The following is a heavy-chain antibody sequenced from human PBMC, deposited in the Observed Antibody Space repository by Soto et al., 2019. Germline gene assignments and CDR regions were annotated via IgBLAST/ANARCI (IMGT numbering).Heavy chain of an antibody. J-gene: IGHJ6*02. CDR1: GFIFSNAH. CDR3: TTGLVSAFYYYYHDLDV. D-gene: IGHD2-21*02. V-gene: IGHV3-15*01. Sequence: ESLRLSCVASGFIFSNAHMNWVRQAAGMGLEWVGRISGETEGGTPDYAAPVRGRFILSRDDSRNTLYLQMNSLKTEDTAVYYCTTGLVSAFYYYYHDLDVWGQGTTVTVSS. CDR2: ISGETEGGTP.